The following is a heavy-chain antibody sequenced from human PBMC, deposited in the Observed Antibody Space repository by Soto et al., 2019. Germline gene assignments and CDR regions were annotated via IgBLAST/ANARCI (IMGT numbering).Heavy chain of an antibody. CDR3: ANRATMTIFGLIIDNGIWFDP. V-gene: IGHV2-5*02. CDR2: IYWDGDK. D-gene: IGHD3-3*01. J-gene: IGHJ5*02. Sequence: QINLIESGPTLVKPTQTLTLTCTFSGFSLSTSGAAVGWVRQPPGRALEWLALIYWDGDKRYNASLGNRLTITKDTFMNQLVITLTNVDPADTATYYCANRATMTIFGLIIDNGIWFDPWGQGTRVIVSS. CDR1: GFSLSTSGAA.